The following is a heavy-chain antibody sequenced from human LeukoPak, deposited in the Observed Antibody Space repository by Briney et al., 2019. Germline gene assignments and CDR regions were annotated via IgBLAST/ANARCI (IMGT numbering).Heavy chain of an antibody. Sequence: ASVKVSCKASGGTFSSYAISWVRQAPGQGLEWMGWINTNTGDPTYAQGFTGRFVFSLDASVSTAYLQISSLKPEDTAVYYCARKVVREINYYYGMDVWGRGTTVTVS. J-gene: IGHJ6*02. CDR3: ARKVVREINYYYGMDV. D-gene: IGHD3-10*01. CDR2: INTNTGDP. CDR1: GGTFSSYA. V-gene: IGHV7-4-1*02.